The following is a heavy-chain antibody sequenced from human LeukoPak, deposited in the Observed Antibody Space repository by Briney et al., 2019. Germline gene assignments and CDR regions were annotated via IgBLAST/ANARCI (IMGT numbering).Heavy chain of an antibody. CDR1: GFTLSSYA. CDR2: TSYTGSNK. V-gene: IGHV3-30*04. Sequence: PGGSLSLSCAGSGFTLSSYALYWVRQAPGKGLEWVTLTSYTGSNKWYAESVKGRFTISRDNSKNTLFLQMNSLRPEDTAVYYCARGTLEINGGIDYWGQGTIVTVS. CDR3: ARGTLEINGGIDY. J-gene: IGHJ4*02. D-gene: IGHD5-24*01.